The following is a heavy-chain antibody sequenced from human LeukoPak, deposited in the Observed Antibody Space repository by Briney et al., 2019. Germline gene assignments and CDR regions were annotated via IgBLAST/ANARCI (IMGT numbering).Heavy chain of an antibody. CDR1: GGSVSSNNYY. J-gene: IGHJ4*02. CDR3: ARQILTGTARDYPDY. CDR2: ISYSGST. Sequence: PSETLSLTCTVSGGSVSSNNYYWGWIRQPPGKGLEWIGSISYSGSTYYNPSLKSRVTTSVDTSKNQFSLKLTSVTAADTAVYYCARQILTGTARDYPDYWGQGTLVTVSS. D-gene: IGHD1-20*01. V-gene: IGHV4-39*01.